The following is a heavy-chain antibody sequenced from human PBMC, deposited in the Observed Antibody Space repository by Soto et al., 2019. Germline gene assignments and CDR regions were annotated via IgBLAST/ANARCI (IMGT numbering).Heavy chain of an antibody. D-gene: IGHD5-18*01. V-gene: IGHV3-30-3*01. CDR1: GFTFSSYA. CDR3: AREHGYSRYYFDY. CDR2: ISYDGSNK. J-gene: IGHJ4*02. Sequence: GGSLRLACAASGFTFSSYAMHWVRQAPGKGLEWVAVISYDGSNKYYADSVKGRFTISRDNSKNTLYLQMNSLRAEDTAVYYCAREHGYSRYYFDYWGQGTLVTVSS.